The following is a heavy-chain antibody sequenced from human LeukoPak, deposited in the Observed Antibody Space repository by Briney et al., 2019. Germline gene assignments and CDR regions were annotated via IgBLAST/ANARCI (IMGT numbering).Heavy chain of an antibody. CDR2: IWYDGSNK. V-gene: IGHV3-33*06. J-gene: IGHJ4*02. Sequence: GGSLRLSCAASGFTFSSYGMHWVRQAPGKGLEWVAVIWYDGSNKYYADSVKGRFTISRDNSKNTLYLQMNSLRAEDTAVYYCAKDLGPTAPYYDNWGQGILVTVSP. CDR3: AKDLGPTAPYYDN. CDR1: GFTFSSYG.